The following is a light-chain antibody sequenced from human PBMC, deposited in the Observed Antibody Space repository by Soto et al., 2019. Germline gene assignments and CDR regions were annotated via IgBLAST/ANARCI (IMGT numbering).Light chain of an antibody. J-gene: IGKJ4*01. CDR3: HQYDHWPLT. CDR2: DVS. CDR1: QSVSSY. Sequence: EIVLTQSPATLSLSPGERATLSCRASQSVSSYLGWYQQKPGQAPRLLIYDVSNRATGIPARFSGSGSGTEFTLTVSSLQSEDFALYFCHQYDHWPLTFGGGTKVDI. V-gene: IGKV3-11*01.